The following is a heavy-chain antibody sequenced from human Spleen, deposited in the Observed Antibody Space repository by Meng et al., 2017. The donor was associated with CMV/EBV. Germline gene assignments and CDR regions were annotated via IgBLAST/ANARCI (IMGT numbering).Heavy chain of an antibody. V-gene: IGHV3-21*01. Sequence: SGFSFSSYSMNWVRQAPGKGLEWVSFISSSDSGSYTYYADSVKGRFTISKDSTKNSLYLQMNSLRAEDTAVYYCTRVNPVVYATSDSWGQGTLVTVSS. CDR1: GFSFSSYS. D-gene: IGHD2-8*02. J-gene: IGHJ4*02. CDR3: TRVNPVVYATSDS. CDR2: ISSSDSGSYT.